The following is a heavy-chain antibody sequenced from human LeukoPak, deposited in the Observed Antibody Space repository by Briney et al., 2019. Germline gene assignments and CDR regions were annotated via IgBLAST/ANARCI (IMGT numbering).Heavy chain of an antibody. J-gene: IGHJ6*02. D-gene: IGHD2-15*01. CDR1: AGTFSSYA. Sequence: SVKVSCKASAGTFSSYAISWVRQAPGQGLEWMGGIIPIFGTANYAQKFQGRVTITADESTSTAYMELSSLRSEDTAVYYCVSSDIVVVVAAPGGYYYGMDVWGQGTTVTVSS. V-gene: IGHV1-69*01. CDR3: VSSDIVVVVAAPGGYYYGMDV. CDR2: IIPIFGTA.